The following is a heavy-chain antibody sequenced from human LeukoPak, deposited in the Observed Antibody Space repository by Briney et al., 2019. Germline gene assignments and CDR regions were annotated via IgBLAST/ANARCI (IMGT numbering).Heavy chain of an antibody. CDR2: ISSSSSYI. Sequence: PGGSLRLSCAASGFTFSSYSMNWVRQAPGKGLEWVSSISSSSSYIYYADSVKGRFTISRDNAKNSLYLQMNSLRAKDTAVYYCARGGERMYYYDSSGYYYFDYWGQGTLVTVSS. CDR1: GFTFSSYS. D-gene: IGHD3-22*01. V-gene: IGHV3-21*01. CDR3: ARGGERMYYYDSSGYYYFDY. J-gene: IGHJ4*02.